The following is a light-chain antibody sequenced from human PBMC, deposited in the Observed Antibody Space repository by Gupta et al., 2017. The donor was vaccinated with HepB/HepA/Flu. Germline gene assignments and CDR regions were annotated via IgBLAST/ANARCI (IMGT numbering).Light chain of an antibody. Sequence: QSALTPPASVSGSPGPSITISCTGTSRDVGSYNLVSWYQQHPGKAPKLMIYEVSKRPSGVSNRFSGAKSGNTASLTISGLQAEDEADYYCCSYAGSSTVVFGGGTKLTVL. J-gene: IGLJ2*01. CDR3: CSYAGSSTVV. V-gene: IGLV2-23*02. CDR2: EVS. CDR1: SRDVGSYNL.